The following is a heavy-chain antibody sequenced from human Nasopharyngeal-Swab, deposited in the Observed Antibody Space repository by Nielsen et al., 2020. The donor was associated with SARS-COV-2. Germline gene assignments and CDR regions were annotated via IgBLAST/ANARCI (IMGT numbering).Heavy chain of an antibody. D-gene: IGHD5-24*01. Sequence: GGSLRLSCAASGFTFSSYAMSWVRQAPGEGLEWVSAISGSGGSTYYADSVKGRFTISRDNSKNTLYLQMNSLRAEDTAVYYCARLKLDPLWRWLQSDAFDIWGQGTMVTVSS. J-gene: IGHJ3*02. CDR2: ISGSGGST. CDR3: ARLKLDPLWRWLQSDAFDI. V-gene: IGHV3-23*01. CDR1: GFTFSSYA.